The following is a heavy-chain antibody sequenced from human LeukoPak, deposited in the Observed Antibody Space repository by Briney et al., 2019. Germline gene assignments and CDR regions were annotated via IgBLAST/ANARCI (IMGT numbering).Heavy chain of an antibody. Sequence: ASVKVSCKASGDTFTSYGISWVRQAPGQGLEWMEGISAYNGNTNYAQKLQGRVTMTTDTSTSTAYMELRSLRSDDTAVYYCARDIAVAGKLNWFDPWGQGTLVTVSS. J-gene: IGHJ5*02. V-gene: IGHV1-18*01. CDR1: GDTFTSYG. CDR3: ARDIAVAGKLNWFDP. D-gene: IGHD6-19*01. CDR2: ISAYNGNT.